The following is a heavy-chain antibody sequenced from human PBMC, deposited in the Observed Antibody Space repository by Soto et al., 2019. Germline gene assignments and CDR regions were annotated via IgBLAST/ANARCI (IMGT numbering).Heavy chain of an antibody. D-gene: IGHD3-3*01. CDR2: MNPNSGNT. V-gene: IGHV1-8*01. Sequence: QVQLVQSGAEVKKPGASVKVSCKASGYTFTSYDINWVRQATGQGLEWMGWMNPNSGNTGYAQKFQGRVTMTRNTSISTSYMELSSLRSEDTAVYYCARVPLPGLEWLFYMDVWGKGTTVTVSS. J-gene: IGHJ6*03. CDR3: ARVPLPGLEWLFYMDV. CDR1: GYTFTSYD.